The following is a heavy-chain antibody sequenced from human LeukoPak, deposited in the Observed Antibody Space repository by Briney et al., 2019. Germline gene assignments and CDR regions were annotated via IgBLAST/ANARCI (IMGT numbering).Heavy chain of an antibody. CDR1: GGSISSSSYY. J-gene: IGHJ4*02. V-gene: IGHV4-39*01. CDR2: IYYSGST. D-gene: IGHD1-26*01. Sequence: SETLSLTCTVSGGSISSSSYYWGWIRQPPGKGLEWIGSIYYSGSTYYNPSLKSRVTISVDTSKNQLSLKLSSVTAADTAVYYCAAIVEPTTLYYFNYWGQGILVTVSS. CDR3: AAIVEPTTLYYFNY.